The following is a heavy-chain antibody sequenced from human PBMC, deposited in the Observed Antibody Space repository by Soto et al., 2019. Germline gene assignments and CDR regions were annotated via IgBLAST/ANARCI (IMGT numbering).Heavy chain of an antibody. J-gene: IGHJ5*02. D-gene: IGHD2-21*01. Sequence: PSETLSLTCTVSGGFISDSIYHWGWIRQSPGQGLEWIGSFNNSGSIYYNPPLKRRVTISVDRSKNQFSLKLSSVTAADTAVYYCAGVRGPYCGGECYLPTASWFAPRGQGTLVTVSS. CDR3: AGVRGPYCGGECYLPTASWFAP. CDR2: FNNSGSI. V-gene: IGHV4-39*07. CDR1: GGFISDSIYH.